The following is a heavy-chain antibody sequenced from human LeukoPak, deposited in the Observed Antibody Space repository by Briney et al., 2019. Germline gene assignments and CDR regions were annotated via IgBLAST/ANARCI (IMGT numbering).Heavy chain of an antibody. Sequence: KASETLSLTCTVSGGSISGYYWNWIRQPPGKGREWIGYIYYSGNTNYNPSLKSRVTISVDTSKNQFSLKLSSVTAADTAVYYCARDIDYGTDYWGQGTLVTVSS. CDR1: GGSISGYY. J-gene: IGHJ4*02. V-gene: IGHV4-59*12. D-gene: IGHD4-17*01. CDR3: ARDIDYGTDY. CDR2: IYYSGNT.